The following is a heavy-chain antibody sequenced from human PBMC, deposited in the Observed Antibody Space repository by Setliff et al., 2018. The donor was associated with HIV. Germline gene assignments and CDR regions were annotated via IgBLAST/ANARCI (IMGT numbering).Heavy chain of an antibody. CDR3: ARDYYDSSGYIFFPGLPDY. Sequence: ASVKVSCKASGYTFTSYGISWVRQAPGQGLEWMGWINPNSGGTNYAQKFQGRVTMTRDTSISTAYMALSRLRSDDTAVYYCARDYYDSSGYIFFPGLPDYWGQGTLVTVSS. CDR1: GYTFTSYG. J-gene: IGHJ4*02. D-gene: IGHD3-22*01. V-gene: IGHV1-2*02. CDR2: INPNSGGT.